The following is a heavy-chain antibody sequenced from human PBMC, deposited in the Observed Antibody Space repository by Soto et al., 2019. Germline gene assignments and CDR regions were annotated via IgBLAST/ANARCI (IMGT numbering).Heavy chain of an antibody. D-gene: IGHD6-13*01. J-gene: IGHJ4*02. V-gene: IGHV3-30-3*01. CDR1: GFTFSSYA. CDR3: ARQQLAFDY. Sequence: QVQLVESGGGVVQPGRSLRLSCAASGFTFSSYAMHWVRQAPGKGLEWVAVISYDGSNKYYADSVKGRFTISRDNSKNTLYLQMNSLGAEDTAVYYCARQQLAFDYWGQGTLVTVSS. CDR2: ISYDGSNK.